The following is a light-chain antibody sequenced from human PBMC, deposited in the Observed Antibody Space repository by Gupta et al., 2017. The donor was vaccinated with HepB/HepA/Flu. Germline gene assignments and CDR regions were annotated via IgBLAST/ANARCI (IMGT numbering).Light chain of an antibody. CDR2: KVS. V-gene: IGKV2-30*02. CDR3: MQGTHWPLT. J-gene: IGKJ4*01. CDR1: QSLVHGDGNTY. Sequence: DFVMTQSPLSLPVTLGQPASISCRSSQSLVHGDGNTYLNWFHQRPGQSPRRLIYKVSSRDSGVPDRFSGSGSGTDFTLKISRVETEDVGVYYCMQGTHWPLTFGGGTKVEIK.